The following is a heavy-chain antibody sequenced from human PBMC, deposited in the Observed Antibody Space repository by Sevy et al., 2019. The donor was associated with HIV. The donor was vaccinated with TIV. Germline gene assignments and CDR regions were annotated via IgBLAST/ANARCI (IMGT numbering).Heavy chain of an antibody. D-gene: IGHD3-22*01. J-gene: IGHJ4*02. Sequence: GGSLRLSCAASGFTFSSYEMNWVRQAPGKGLEWVSYISSDGTTIYYADSVKGRFTISRDNAQNSVSLQMNCLRAEDTAVYYCARDLDDNSGYYYGAIDYWGQGTLVTVSS. CDR3: ARDLDDNSGYYYGAIDY. CDR2: ISSDGTTI. CDR1: GFTFSSYE. V-gene: IGHV3-48*03.